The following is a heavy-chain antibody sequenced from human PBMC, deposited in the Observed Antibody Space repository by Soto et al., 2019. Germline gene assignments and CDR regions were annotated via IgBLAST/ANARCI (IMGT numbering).Heavy chain of an antibody. Sequence: ESGGGLVQPGGSLRLSCAASGFGFNGYDMHWVRQAPGKNLEWVAAISTAGDTYYLGSVKGRFTISREDAKNSLSLQMNSLRVGDTAVYDCARGGDRFDGMDVWGQGTTVTVSS. CDR3: ARGGDRFDGMDV. V-gene: IGHV3-13*01. J-gene: IGHJ6*02. CDR1: GFGFNGYD. D-gene: IGHD3-16*01. CDR2: ISTAGDT.